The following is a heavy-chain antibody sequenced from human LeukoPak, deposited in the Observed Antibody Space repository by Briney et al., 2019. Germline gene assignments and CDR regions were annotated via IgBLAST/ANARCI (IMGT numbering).Heavy chain of an antibody. CDR2: INHSGST. D-gene: IGHD5-18*01. Sequence: PSETLSLTCAVYGGSFSGYYWSWIRQPPGKGLEWIGEINHSGSTNYNPSLKSRVTISVETSKNQFSLKLSSVTAADTAVYYCARHHGYNYGYFFDYWGQGTLVTVSS. J-gene: IGHJ4*02. CDR1: GGSFSGYY. CDR3: ARHHGYNYGYFFDY. V-gene: IGHV4-34*01.